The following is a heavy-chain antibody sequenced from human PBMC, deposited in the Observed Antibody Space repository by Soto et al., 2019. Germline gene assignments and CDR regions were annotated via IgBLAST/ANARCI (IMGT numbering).Heavy chain of an antibody. CDR2: INHSGST. CDR3: ARRRAYSNYGPHRYPFDI. CDR1: GGSFSGYY. J-gene: IGHJ3*02. D-gene: IGHD4-4*01. V-gene: IGHV4-34*01. Sequence: SSETLSLTCAVYGGSFSGYYLSWIRQPPGKGLEWIGEINHSGSTNYNPSLKSRVTISVDTSKNQFSLKLSSVTAADTAVYYCARRRAYSNYGPHRYPFDIWGQGTMVTVSS.